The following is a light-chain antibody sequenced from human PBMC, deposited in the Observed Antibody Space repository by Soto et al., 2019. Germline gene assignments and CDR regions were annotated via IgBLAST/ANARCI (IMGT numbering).Light chain of an antibody. CDR3: QQYSSTPLT. V-gene: IGKV4-1*01. Sequence: DIVMTQSPDSLAVSLGERATINCKSSQSVLYSSNNKNYLTWYQQKPGQPPKLLIYWASTRESGVPDRFSGSGSGTDFTLTISSLQAEDVALYYFQQYSSTPLTFGGGTKVEIK. CDR1: QSVLYSSNNKNY. CDR2: WAS. J-gene: IGKJ4*01.